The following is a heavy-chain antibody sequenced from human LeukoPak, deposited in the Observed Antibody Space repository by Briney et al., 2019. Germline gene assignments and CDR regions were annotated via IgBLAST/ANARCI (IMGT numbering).Heavy chain of an antibody. CDR1: GYTLTKLS. Sequence: AASVEVSCKVSGYTLTKLSMHWVRQAPGKGLEWMGGFDPEDGETIYAQNFQGRVTMTEDTSTDTAYMELSSLKSEDTAVYYCATDLPLGVVAATPRTGYWGQGTLVTVSS. V-gene: IGHV1-24*01. CDR2: FDPEDGET. D-gene: IGHD2-15*01. J-gene: IGHJ4*02. CDR3: ATDLPLGVVAATPRTGY.